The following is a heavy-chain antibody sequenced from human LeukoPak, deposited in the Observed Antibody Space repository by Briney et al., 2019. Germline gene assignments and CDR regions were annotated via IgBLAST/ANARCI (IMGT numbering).Heavy chain of an antibody. CDR2: INQDGSEK. Sequence: GGALRLSRAPSGFSFSSYWMSWVRQAPGKGLEGGANINQDGSEKYYVDSVKDRFTISRDNAKNSLYLQLNSLRADDTAVYYCARADYDYVWGSYRQYYFDYWGQGTLVTVSS. CDR3: ARADYDYVWGSYRQYYFDY. D-gene: IGHD3-16*02. V-gene: IGHV3-7*01. CDR1: GFSFSSYW. J-gene: IGHJ4*02.